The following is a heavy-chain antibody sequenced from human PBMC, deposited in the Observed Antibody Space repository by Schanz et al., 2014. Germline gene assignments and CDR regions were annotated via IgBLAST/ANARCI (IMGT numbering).Heavy chain of an antibody. D-gene: IGHD4-17*01. J-gene: IGHJ4*02. Sequence: VQLVESGGGLVKPGGSLRLSCAASGFTFSDHYMDWVRQAPGKGLEWVALISYDGSSKNHADSVQGRFTISRDNSKNTLYLQVNSLRAEDTAVYYCVRDLGGDQTDYWGQGTLVTVSS. CDR1: GFTFSDHY. CDR2: ISYDGSSK. V-gene: IGHV3-33*08. CDR3: VRDLGGDQTDY.